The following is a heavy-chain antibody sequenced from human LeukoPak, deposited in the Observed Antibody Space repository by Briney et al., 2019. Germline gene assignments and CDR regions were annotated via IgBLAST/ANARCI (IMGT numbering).Heavy chain of an antibody. CDR1: GFTFSNYG. J-gene: IGHJ4*02. D-gene: IGHD2-15*01. CDR2: IDPDGSHQ. V-gene: IGHV3-7*01. Sequence: GGTLRLSCAASGFTFSNYGMSWVRQAPGKGLEWVANIDPDGSHQYYVDSVKGRFTISKDNAKNSLYLQMNSLRAEDTAVYYCARDGGRREDYWGQGALVTVSS. CDR3: ARDGGRREDY.